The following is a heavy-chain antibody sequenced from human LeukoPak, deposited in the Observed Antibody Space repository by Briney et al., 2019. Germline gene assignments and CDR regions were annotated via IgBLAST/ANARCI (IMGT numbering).Heavy chain of an antibody. CDR1: GYTFTGYY. Sequence: ASVKVSCKASGYTFTGYYMHWVRQAPGQGLEWMGWINPNSGGTNYAQKFQGRVTMTRDTSISTAYMELSRLRSDDTAVYYCAREHDNGDSLGGMDVWGPGTTVTVSS. D-gene: IGHD4-17*01. CDR2: INPNSGGT. V-gene: IGHV1-2*02. CDR3: AREHDNGDSLGGMDV. J-gene: IGHJ6*02.